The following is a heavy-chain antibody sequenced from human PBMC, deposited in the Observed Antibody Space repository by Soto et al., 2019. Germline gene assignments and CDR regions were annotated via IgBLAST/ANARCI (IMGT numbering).Heavy chain of an antibody. CDR2: ISYDGSNK. CDR3: AKRPPGDFDY. CDR1: GFTFSSYG. J-gene: IGHJ4*02. Sequence: QVQLVESGGGVVQPGRSLRLSCAASGFTFSSYGMHWVRQAPGKGLEWVAVISYDGSNKYYADSVKGRFTISRDNSKNTQYLQMNSLRAEDTAVYYCAKRPPGDFDYWGQGTLVTVFS. V-gene: IGHV3-30*18.